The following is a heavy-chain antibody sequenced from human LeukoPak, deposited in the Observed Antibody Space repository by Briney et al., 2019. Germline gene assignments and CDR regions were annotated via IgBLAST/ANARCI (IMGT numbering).Heavy chain of an antibody. CDR3: ASGRGSSRAYYYCYMDV. Sequence: ASVKVSCKASGGTFSSYAISWVRQAPGQGLEWMGGIIPIFGTANYAQKFQGRVTITADESTSTAYMELSSLRSEDTAVYYCASGRGSSRAYYYCYMDVWGKGTTVTVSS. CDR2: IIPIFGTA. D-gene: IGHD6-6*01. CDR1: GGTFSSYA. J-gene: IGHJ6*03. V-gene: IGHV1-69*13.